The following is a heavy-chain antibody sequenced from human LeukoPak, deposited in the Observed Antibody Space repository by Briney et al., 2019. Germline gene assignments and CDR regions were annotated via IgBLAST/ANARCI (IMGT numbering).Heavy chain of an antibody. Sequence: SVKVSCKASGRTFSSYAISWVRQAPGQGLEWIGGIIYIFGTANYAQKFQGRFTITADESTSTAYMELSSLRSEDTAVYYCARDVYCSGGSCYSNWFDPWGQGTLVTVSS. D-gene: IGHD2-15*01. CDR2: IIYIFGTA. CDR1: GRTFSSYA. V-gene: IGHV1-69*13. CDR3: ARDVYCSGGSCYSNWFDP. J-gene: IGHJ5*02.